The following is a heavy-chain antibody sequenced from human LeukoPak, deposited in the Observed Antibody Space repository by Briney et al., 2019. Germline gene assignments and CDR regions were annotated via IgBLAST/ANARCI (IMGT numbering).Heavy chain of an antibody. CDR1: GFTFSSYG. Sequence: GGSLRLSCAASGFTFSSYGMHWVRQAPGKGLEWVAFIRYDGSNKYYADSVKGRFTISRDNSKNTLYLQMNSLRAEDTAVYYCAKDTYYYDSSGQIHWGQGTLVTVSS. CDR3: AKDTYYYDSSGQIH. V-gene: IGHV3-30*02. J-gene: IGHJ4*02. CDR2: IRYDGSNK. D-gene: IGHD3-22*01.